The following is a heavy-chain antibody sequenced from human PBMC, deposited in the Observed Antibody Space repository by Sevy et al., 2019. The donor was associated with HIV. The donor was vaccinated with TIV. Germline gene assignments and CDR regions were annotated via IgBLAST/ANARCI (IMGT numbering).Heavy chain of an antibody. CDR2: ISGSGGST. J-gene: IGHJ4*02. V-gene: IGHV3-23*01. CDR1: GFTFNIYA. D-gene: IGHD3-22*01. Sequence: GGSLRLSCAASGFTFNIYAMNWVRQAPGRGLEWVSTISGSGGSTYYADSVKGRFTISRDKSKNTLYLQMNSLRAEDTAVYYCAKGSYYYDSSGGGVFDYWGQGTLVTVSS. CDR3: AKGSYYYDSSGGGVFDY.